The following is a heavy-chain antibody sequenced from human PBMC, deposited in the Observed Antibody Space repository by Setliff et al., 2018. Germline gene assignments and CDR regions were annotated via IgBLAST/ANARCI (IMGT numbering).Heavy chain of an antibody. D-gene: IGHD7-27*01. CDR1: GFTFDDYT. V-gene: IGHV3-43*01. Sequence: PGGSLRLSCAASGFTFDDYTMHWVRQAPGKGLEWVSLISWDGGSTYYADSVKGRFTISRDNSKNSLYLQMNSLRPEDTAMYYCAKDMASLGKNFFENWGQGTLVTVSS. CDR3: AKDMASLGKNFFEN. J-gene: IGHJ4*02. CDR2: ISWDGGST.